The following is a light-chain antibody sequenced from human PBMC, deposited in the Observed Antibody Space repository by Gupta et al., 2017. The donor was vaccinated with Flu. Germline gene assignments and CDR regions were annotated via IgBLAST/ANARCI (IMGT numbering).Light chain of an antibody. CDR1: QAVTGSQ. CDR2: GVS. J-gene: IGKJ1*01. CDR3: QHFDGSPWT. V-gene: IGKV3-20*01. Sequence: VLTQSPDSLSKSPGERVTISCEASQAVTGSQLAWYQQKSGQPPRPLISGVSTRATGVPDRFSGGGSGTYFTLTISRLEPEDFALYFCQHFDGSPWTFGQGTRVDIK.